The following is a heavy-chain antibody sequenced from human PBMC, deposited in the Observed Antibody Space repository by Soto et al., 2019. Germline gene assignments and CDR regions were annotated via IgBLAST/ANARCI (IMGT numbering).Heavy chain of an antibody. J-gene: IGHJ4*02. CDR3: ARDLDASGSYYTDY. D-gene: IGHD3-10*01. V-gene: IGHV1-18*01. CDR1: GYTFSSIG. Sequence: QIQLVQSGAEVKKPGASVKVSCKASGYTFSSIGISWVRQAPGQGLEWMGWISPYKGNTHYAQGLQGRVTMTTDTSTSTAYMEPRSLRSDDTAVYYCARDLDASGSYYTDYWGQGTLVTVSS. CDR2: ISPYKGNT.